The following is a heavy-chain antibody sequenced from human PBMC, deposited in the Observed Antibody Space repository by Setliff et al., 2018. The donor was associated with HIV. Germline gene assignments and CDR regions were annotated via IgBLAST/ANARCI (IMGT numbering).Heavy chain of an antibody. J-gene: IGHJ6*03. V-gene: IGHV4-31*01. Sequence: TLSLTCSISGGSISSSAYYWTWIRQHPGKGLEWIGQIHYSGTTYYDPSLKSQFVISRDTFKNEFSLEVNSVTAADTAVYYCARETYYYYIDVWG. CDR3: ARETYYYYIDV. CDR2: IHYSGTT. CDR1: GGSISSSAYY.